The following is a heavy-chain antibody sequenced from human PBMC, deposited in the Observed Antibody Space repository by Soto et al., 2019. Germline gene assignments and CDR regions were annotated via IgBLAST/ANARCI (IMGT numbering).Heavy chain of an antibody. D-gene: IGHD5-18*01. Sequence: PGGSLRLSCAASGFTFSSYGMHWVRQAPGKGLEWVAVIWYDGSNKYYADSVKGRFTISRDNSKNTLYLQMNSLRAEDTAVYYCARDLAFGIQLWSPLGYWGQGTLVTVSS. V-gene: IGHV3-33*01. CDR1: GFTFSSYG. CDR2: IWYDGSNK. CDR3: ARDLAFGIQLWSPLGY. J-gene: IGHJ4*02.